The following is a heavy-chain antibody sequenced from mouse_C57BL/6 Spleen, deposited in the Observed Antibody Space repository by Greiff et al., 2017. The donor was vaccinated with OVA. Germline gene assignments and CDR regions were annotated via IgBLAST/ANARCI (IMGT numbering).Heavy chain of an antibody. Sequence: EVQVVESGPGLVKPSQSLSLTCSVTGYSITSGYYWNWIRQFPGNKLEWMGYISYDGSNNYNPSLKNRISITRDTSKNQFFLKLNSVTTEDTATYYCARDNGYDPFDYWGQGTTLTVSS. CDR2: ISYDGSN. J-gene: IGHJ2*01. CDR3: ARDNGYDPFDY. V-gene: IGHV3-6*01. D-gene: IGHD2-2*01. CDR1: GYSITSGYY.